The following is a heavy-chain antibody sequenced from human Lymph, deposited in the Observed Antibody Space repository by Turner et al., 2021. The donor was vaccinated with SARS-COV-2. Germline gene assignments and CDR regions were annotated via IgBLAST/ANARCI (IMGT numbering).Heavy chain of an antibody. J-gene: IGHJ5*02. CDR2: IIPILAIA. D-gene: IGHD2-2*01. CDR1: GGTFSSYA. Sequence: QVQLVQSGAEVKKPGSSVKVSCKASGGTFSSYAITWVRQAPGQGLEWMGGIIPILAIANYAQKFQGRVTITADKSTSTAYMGLSSLRSEDTDVYDCARDSPYCSSTSCYDPWGQGTLVTVSS. V-gene: IGHV1-69*10. CDR3: ARDSPYCSSTSCYDP.